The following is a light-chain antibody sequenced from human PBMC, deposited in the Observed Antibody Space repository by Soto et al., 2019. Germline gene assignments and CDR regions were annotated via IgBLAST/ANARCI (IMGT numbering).Light chain of an antibody. J-gene: IGKJ1*01. CDR2: GAS. CDR1: QSVSSRH. V-gene: IGKV3-20*01. CDR3: HQYGISPRT. Sequence: EIVLTQSPGTLSLSPGERATLSCRASQSVSSRHLAWYQQKPGQAPRLLIYGASSRATGIPDRVSGSGSGTDFTVTISRLEPEDFAVYYCHQYGISPRTFGQGTKVDI.